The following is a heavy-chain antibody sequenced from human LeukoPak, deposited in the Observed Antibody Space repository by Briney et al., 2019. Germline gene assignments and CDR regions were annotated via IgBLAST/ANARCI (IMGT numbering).Heavy chain of an antibody. J-gene: IGHJ4*02. CDR1: GGSFSGYY. CDR3: AGESDTIFGVVTTSRNFDY. V-gene: IGHV4-34*01. D-gene: IGHD3-3*01. Sequence: PSETLSLTCAVYGGSFSGYYWSWIRQPPGKGPEWIGEINHSGSTNYNPSLKSRVTISVDTSKNQFSLKLSSVTAADTAVYYCAGESDTIFGVVTTSRNFDYWGQGTLVTVSS. CDR2: INHSGST.